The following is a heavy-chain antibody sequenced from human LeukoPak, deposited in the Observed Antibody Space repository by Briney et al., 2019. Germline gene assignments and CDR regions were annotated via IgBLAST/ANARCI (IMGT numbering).Heavy chain of an antibody. CDR2: ISYDGSNK. J-gene: IGHJ4*02. CDR3: AKDGNQSGGFDY. V-gene: IGHV3-30*18. Sequence: PGGSLRLSCAASGFTFSSYAMSWVRRAPGKGLEWVAVISYDGSNKYYADSVKGRFTISRDNSKNTLYLQMNSLRAEDTAVYYCAKDGNQSGGFDYWGQGTLVTVSS. CDR1: GFTFSSYA. D-gene: IGHD1-14*01.